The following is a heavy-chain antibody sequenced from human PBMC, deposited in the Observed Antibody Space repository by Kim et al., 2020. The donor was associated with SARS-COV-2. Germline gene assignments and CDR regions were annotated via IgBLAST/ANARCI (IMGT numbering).Heavy chain of an antibody. CDR3: ARDRITIFLYYGMDV. J-gene: IGHJ6*02. D-gene: IGHD3-9*01. CDR1: GFTFSSYE. Sequence: GGSPRLSCAASGFTFSSYEMNWVRQAPGKGLEWVSYISSSGSSIYFADSVKGRFTISRDNAKNSLYLQMNSLRAEDTAVYYCARDRITIFLYYGMDVWGQVTTVTVAS. CDR2: ISSSGSSI. V-gene: IGHV3-48*03.